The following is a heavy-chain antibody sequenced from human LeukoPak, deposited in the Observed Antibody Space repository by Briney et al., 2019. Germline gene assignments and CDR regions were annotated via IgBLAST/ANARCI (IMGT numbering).Heavy chain of an antibody. J-gene: IGHJ4*02. CDR3: ARVVDHGYGDYYLDY. V-gene: IGHV1-18*01. CDR1: GYTFTSYS. CDR2: ISAYNGNA. Sequence: ASVKVSCKASGYTFTSYSITWVRQAPGQGLEWMGWISAYNGNANYAQKLQGRVTMTTDTSTSTAYMELRSLRSDDTAVYYCARVVDHGYGDYYLDYWGQGTLVTVSS. D-gene: IGHD4-17*01.